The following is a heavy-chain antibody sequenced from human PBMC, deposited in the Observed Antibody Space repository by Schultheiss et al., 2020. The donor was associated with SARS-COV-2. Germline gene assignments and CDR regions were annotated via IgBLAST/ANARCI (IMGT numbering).Heavy chain of an antibody. Sequence: SQTLSLTCTVSGGSISSYYWGWIRQPPGKGLEWIGSIYHSGSTYYNPSLKSRVTISVDTSKNQFSLKLSSVTAADTAVYYCARDRPGSGYSAHYFDYWGQGTLVTVSS. CDR2: IYHSGST. V-gene: IGHV4-39*07. J-gene: IGHJ4*02. CDR3: ARDRPGSGYSAHYFDY. CDR1: GGSISSYY. D-gene: IGHD3-3*01.